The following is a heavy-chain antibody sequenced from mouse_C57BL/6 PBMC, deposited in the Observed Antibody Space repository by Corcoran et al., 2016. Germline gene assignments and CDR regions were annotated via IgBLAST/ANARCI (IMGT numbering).Heavy chain of an antibody. CDR2: IYPGSGNT. D-gene: IGHD2-4*01. CDR1: GYTFTDYY. CDR3: ASSYDYDDYFDY. Sequence: QVQLKQSGAELVRPGASVKLSCKASGYTFTDYYINWVKQRPGQGLEWIARIYPGSGNTYYNEKFKGKATLTAEKSSSTAYMQLSSLTSEDSAVYFCASSYDYDDYFDYWGQGTTLTVSS. V-gene: IGHV1-76*01. J-gene: IGHJ2*01.